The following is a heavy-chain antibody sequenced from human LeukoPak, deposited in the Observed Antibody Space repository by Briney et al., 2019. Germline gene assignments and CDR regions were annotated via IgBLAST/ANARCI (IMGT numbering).Heavy chain of an antibody. CDR2: FDPEDGET. Sequence: GASVKVSCKVSGYILTELSMHWVRQAPGKGLEWMGGFDPEDGETIYAQKFQGRVTMTEDTSTDTACMELSSLRSEDTAVYYCATALYYYDSSGYPPLGYWGQGTLVTVSS. CDR1: GYILTELS. D-gene: IGHD3-22*01. V-gene: IGHV1-24*01. CDR3: ATALYYYDSSGYPPLGY. J-gene: IGHJ4*02.